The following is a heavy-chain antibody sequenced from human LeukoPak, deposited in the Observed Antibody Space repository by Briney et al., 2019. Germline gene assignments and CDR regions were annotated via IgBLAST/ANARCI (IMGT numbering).Heavy chain of an antibody. CDR2: ISYDGSNK. V-gene: IGHV3-30*04. CDR1: GFTFSSYA. CDR3: AKEMKYSSGWPNIAFDY. J-gene: IGHJ4*02. Sequence: PGRSLRLSCAASGFTFSSYAMHWVRQAPGKGLEWVAVISYDGSNKYYADSVKGRFTISRDNSKNTLYLQMNSLRAEDTAVYYCAKEMKYSSGWPNIAFDYWGQETLVTVSS. D-gene: IGHD6-19*01.